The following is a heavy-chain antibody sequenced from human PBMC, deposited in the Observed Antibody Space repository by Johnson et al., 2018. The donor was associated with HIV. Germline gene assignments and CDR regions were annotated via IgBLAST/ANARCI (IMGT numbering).Heavy chain of an antibody. V-gene: IGHV3-30*04. CDR1: GFTFSSYT. Sequence: VQLVESGGGVVQPGRSLRLSCVASGFTFSSYTMHWVRQAPGKGLEWVAVISYDGSNKYYADSVKGRFTISRDNSKNTLYLQMNSLRAEDTAVYYCARTPRPYYYDSSDGAFDIWGQGTMVTVSS. CDR2: ISYDGSNK. D-gene: IGHD3-22*01. CDR3: ARTPRPYYYDSSDGAFDI. J-gene: IGHJ3*02.